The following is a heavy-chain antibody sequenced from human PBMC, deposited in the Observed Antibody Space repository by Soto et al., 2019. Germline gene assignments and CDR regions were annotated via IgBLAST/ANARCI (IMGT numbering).Heavy chain of an antibody. V-gene: IGHV3-23*01. Sequence: GGSLRLSCAASGFTFRNYAMNCVRQAPGKGLEWVSGISVSGGSTYYADSVKGRFTVSRDNSKSTVFLQMNSLRAEDTAVYFCAKGMYYYDSSGYRLFDYWGQGTLVTVSS. CDR3: AKGMYYYDSSGYRLFDY. D-gene: IGHD3-22*01. CDR2: ISVSGGST. CDR1: GFTFRNYA. J-gene: IGHJ4*02.